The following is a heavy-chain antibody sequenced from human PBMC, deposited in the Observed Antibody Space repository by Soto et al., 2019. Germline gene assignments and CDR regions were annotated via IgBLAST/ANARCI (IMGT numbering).Heavy chain of an antibody. CDR2: IIPIFGTA. V-gene: IGHV1-69*13. D-gene: IGHD2-2*01. Sequence: SVKVSCKASGGTFSSYAISWVRQAPGQGLEWMGGIIPIFGTANYAQKFQGRVTITADESTSTAYMELSSLRSEDTAVYYCASLFQGSGYCISTSCDGDYYYGMDVWG. CDR1: GGTFSSYA. CDR3: ASLFQGSGYCISTSCDGDYYYGMDV. J-gene: IGHJ6*02.